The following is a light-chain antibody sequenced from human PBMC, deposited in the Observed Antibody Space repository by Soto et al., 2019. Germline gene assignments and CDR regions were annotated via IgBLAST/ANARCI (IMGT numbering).Light chain of an antibody. CDR2: GTS. CDR1: QRVSSTY. J-gene: IGKJ1*01. Sequence: EILLTQSPGTLSLSPGERATLSWRASQRVSSTYLAWYHQKPGQAPRLLIYGTSSRATGIPTRSSGSGSGTDFPLSITRLEPEDFAVYYCQQYETSLGLTFGQGTKVDIK. CDR3: QQYETSLGLT. V-gene: IGKV3-20*01.